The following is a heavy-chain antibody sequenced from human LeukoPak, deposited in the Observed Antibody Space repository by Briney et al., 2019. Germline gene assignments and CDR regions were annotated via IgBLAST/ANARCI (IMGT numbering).Heavy chain of an antibody. CDR2: IYYSGST. D-gene: IGHD2-2*02. J-gene: IGHJ6*03. V-gene: IGHV4-59*01. CDR3: ARVVVPAAIGYYYYYYMDV. CDR1: GGSISSYY. Sequence: SETLSLTCTVSGGSISSYYWSWIRQPPGKGLEWIGYIYYSGSTNYNPSLKSRVTISADTSKNQFSLKLGSVTAADTAVYYCARVVVPAAIGYYYYYYMDVWGKGTTVTVSS.